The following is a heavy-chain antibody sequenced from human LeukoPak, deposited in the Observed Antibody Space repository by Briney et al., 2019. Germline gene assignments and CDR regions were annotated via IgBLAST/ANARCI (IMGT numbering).Heavy chain of an antibody. CDR3: ARAMNHAFNI. V-gene: IGHV3-53*01. Sequence: GGSLRLSCAASGFIVSNNYMSWVRQAPGKGLEWVSVLYSDGTSYYTDSVKGRFTISRDNSKNSLYLQMNNVRAEDTAMYYCARAMNHAFNIWGQGAMVTVSS. CDR1: GFIVSNNY. CDR2: LYSDGTS. J-gene: IGHJ3*02.